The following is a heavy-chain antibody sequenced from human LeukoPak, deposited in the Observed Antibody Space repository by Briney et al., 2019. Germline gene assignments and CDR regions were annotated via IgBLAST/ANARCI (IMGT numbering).Heavy chain of an antibody. D-gene: IGHD2-15*01. Sequence: GGSLRLSCAASGFTFSSYSMNWVRQAPGKGLEWVSSISSSSSYIYYADSVKGRFTISRDNAKNSLYLQMNSLRAEDTAVYYCARDRYCGARSCYDLNCFDPWGQGTLVTVSS. J-gene: IGHJ5*02. CDR2: ISSSSSYI. CDR1: GFTFSSYS. V-gene: IGHV3-21*01. CDR3: ARDRYCGARSCYDLNCFDP.